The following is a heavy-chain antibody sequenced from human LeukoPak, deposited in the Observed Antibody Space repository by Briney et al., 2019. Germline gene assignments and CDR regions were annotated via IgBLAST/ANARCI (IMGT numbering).Heavy chain of an antibody. CDR1: GGTFSSYA. CDR2: IIPIFGTA. CDR3: AREPFRLGYCSSTSCYGRFSY. V-gene: IGHV1-69*01. D-gene: IGHD2-2*01. J-gene: IGHJ4*02. Sequence: GSSVKVSCKASGGTFSSYAISWVRQAPGQGLEWMGGIIPIFGTANYAQKFQGRVTITADESTSTAYMELSSLRSEDTAVYYCAREPFRLGYCSSTSCYGRFSYWGQGTLVTVSS.